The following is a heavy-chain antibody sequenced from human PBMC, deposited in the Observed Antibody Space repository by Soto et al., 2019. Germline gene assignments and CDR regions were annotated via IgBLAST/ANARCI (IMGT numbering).Heavy chain of an antibody. CDR1: GFTFSSYS. CDR3: ARDPQYRPTYYDTLTGYFY. J-gene: IGHJ4*02. Sequence: PGGSLRLSCAASGFTFSSYSMNWVRQAPGKGLEWVSSISSSSSYIYYADSVKGRFTISRDNAKNSLYLQMNSLRAEDTAVYYCARDPQYRPTYYDTLTGYFYWGQGTLVTVSS. D-gene: IGHD3-9*01. V-gene: IGHV3-21*01. CDR2: ISSSSSYI.